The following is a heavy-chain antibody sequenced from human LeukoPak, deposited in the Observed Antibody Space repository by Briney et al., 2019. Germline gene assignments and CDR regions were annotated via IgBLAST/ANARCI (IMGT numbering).Heavy chain of an antibody. CDR3: ARVGCSSTSCYTNWFDP. Sequence: GSSVKVSCKASGGTFSSCTISWVRQAPGQGLEWMGRIIPILGIANYAQKFQGRATITADKSTSTAYMELSGLRSEDTAVYYCARVGCSSTSCYTNWFDPWGQGTLVTVSS. CDR1: GGTFSSCT. CDR2: IIPILGIA. J-gene: IGHJ5*02. D-gene: IGHD2-2*02. V-gene: IGHV1-69*02.